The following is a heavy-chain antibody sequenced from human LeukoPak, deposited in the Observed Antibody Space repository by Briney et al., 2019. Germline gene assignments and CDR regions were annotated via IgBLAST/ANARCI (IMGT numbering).Heavy chain of an antibody. CDR3: AKDLTAAAARGPFIFDY. CDR2: ISYDGSNK. D-gene: IGHD6-13*01. Sequence: AGGSLRLSCAASGFTFSSCGMHWVRQAPGKGLEWVAVISYDGSNKYYADSVKGRFTISRDNSKNTLYLQMNSLRAEDTAVYYCAKDLTAAAARGPFIFDYWGQGTLVTVSS. V-gene: IGHV3-30*18. J-gene: IGHJ4*02. CDR1: GFTFSSCG.